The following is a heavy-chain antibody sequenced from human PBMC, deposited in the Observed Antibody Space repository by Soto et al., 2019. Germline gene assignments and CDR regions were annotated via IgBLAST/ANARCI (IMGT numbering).Heavy chain of an antibody. CDR2: IYSGGYT. J-gene: IGHJ4*02. D-gene: IGHD3-10*01. CDR3: WPTPGGGGY. V-gene: IGHV3-53*01. CDR1: GFTVSNNY. Sequence: EVQLVESGGGLIQPGGSLRLSCAVSGFTVSNNYMSWVRQAPGKGLEGVSVIYSGGYTAYGDSVKGRFTISRDNSKNTLNPKRKPLGPPAPGFFFCWPTPGGGGYWGQGTLVTVSS.